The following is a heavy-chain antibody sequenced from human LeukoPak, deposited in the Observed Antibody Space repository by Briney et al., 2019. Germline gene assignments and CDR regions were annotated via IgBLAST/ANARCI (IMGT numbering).Heavy chain of an antibody. J-gene: IGHJ5*02. Sequence: SETLSLTCAVSDYSVTSDHYWGWIRLAPGKGLEWIGSIYHSGGTYYNPSLKSRVTISVDTSKDQFSLRLTSVTAADTGIYYCAREGRTSGTSWSDPWGQGTRVTVSS. CDR1: DYSVTSDHY. CDR2: IYHSGGT. CDR3: AREGRTSGTSWSDP. D-gene: IGHD3-10*01. V-gene: IGHV4-38-2*01.